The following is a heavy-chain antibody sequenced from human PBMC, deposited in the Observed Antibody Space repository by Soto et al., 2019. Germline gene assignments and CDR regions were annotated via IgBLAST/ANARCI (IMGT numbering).Heavy chain of an antibody. J-gene: IGHJ6*02. D-gene: IGHD6-13*01. CDR3: ARGDSSSWFNGYYYYGMDV. CDR1: GYTFTGYY. Sequence: ASVKVSCKASGYTFTGYYMHWVRQAPGQGLEWMGWINPNSGGTNYAQKFQGRVTMTRDTSISTAYMELSRLRSDDTAVYYCARGDSSSWFNGYYYYGMDVWGQGATVTVSS. CDR2: INPNSGGT. V-gene: IGHV1-2*02.